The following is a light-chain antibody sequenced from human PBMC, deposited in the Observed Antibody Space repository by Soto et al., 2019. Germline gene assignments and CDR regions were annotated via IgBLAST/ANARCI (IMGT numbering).Light chain of an antibody. CDR3: QQYGNSLWT. CDR1: QSVSSSY. CDR2: GTS. V-gene: IGKV3-20*01. Sequence: EIVLTQSPGTLSLSPGERATLSCRASQSVSSSYLAWFQQKPGQAPRLLIYGTSSRATGIPDRFSGSGSGTHFTLTINRLEPEEFAVYYCQQYGNSLWTFGEGTKVEIK. J-gene: IGKJ1*01.